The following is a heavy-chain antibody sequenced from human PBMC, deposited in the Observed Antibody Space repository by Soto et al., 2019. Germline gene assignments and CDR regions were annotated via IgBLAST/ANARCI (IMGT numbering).Heavy chain of an antibody. CDR3: ARGEDAFFYYGLDV. Sequence: PSETLSLTCTVSGGSITSSYWSWIRRPPGKGLEWIAYIYDTGISGYTPSTSYNPSLKSRVTMSVDTSKSQFSLKLTSVTAADTAVYYCARGEDAFFYYGLDVCGQRITVTVSS. CDR2: IYDTGISGYTPST. CDR1: GGSITSSY. J-gene: IGHJ6*02. V-gene: IGHV4-59*01.